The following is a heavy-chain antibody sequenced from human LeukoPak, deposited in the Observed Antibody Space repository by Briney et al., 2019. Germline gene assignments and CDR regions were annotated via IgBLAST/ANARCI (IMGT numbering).Heavy chain of an antibody. CDR1: GFTFDDYT. D-gene: IGHD3-10*01. CDR2: ISWDGGST. V-gene: IGHV3-43*01. CDR3: ATDFADGSGSYRLGYYFDY. J-gene: IGHJ4*02. Sequence: GGSLRLSCAASGFTFDDYTMHWVRQAPGKGLEWVSLISWDGGSTYYADSVKGRFTISRDNSKNSLYLQMNSLRTEDTALYYCATDFADGSGSYRLGYYFDYWGQGTLVTVSS.